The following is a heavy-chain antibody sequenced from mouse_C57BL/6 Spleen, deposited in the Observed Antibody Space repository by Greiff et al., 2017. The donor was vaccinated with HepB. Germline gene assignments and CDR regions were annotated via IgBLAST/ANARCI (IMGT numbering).Heavy chain of an antibody. J-gene: IGHJ3*01. CDR2: ISDGGSYT. CDR3: ARVWLVRAWFAY. CDR1: GFTFSSYA. V-gene: IGHV5-4*03. D-gene: IGHD2-10*02. Sequence: EVRLVESGGGLVKPGGSLKLSCAASGFTFSSYAMSWVRQTPEKRLEWVATISDGGSYTYYPDNVKGRFTISRDNAKNNLYLQMSHLKSEDTAMYYCARVWLVRAWFAYWGQRTLVTVSA.